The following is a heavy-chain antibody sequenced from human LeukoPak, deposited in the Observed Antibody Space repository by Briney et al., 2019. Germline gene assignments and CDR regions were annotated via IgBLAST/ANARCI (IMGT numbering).Heavy chain of an antibody. V-gene: IGHV3-23*01. CDR2: VSDSDGNT. CDR1: VFTFSNYS. Sequence: GGSLRLSCAASVFTFSNYSISWVRHAPGKGLEWVSAVSDSDGNTYYADSVKGRFTISSDNSKNTLYLQMNSLRAEDTAVYFCAKVAQLGDAFDIWGQGTMVTVSS. J-gene: IGHJ3*02. D-gene: IGHD6-6*01. CDR3: AKVAQLGDAFDI.